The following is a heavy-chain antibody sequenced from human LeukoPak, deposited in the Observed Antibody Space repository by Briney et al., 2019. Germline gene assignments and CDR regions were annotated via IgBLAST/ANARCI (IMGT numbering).Heavy chain of an antibody. CDR2: ISSSSSYI. Sequence: GGSLRLSCAASGFTFSSYSMNWVRQAPGKGLEWVSSISSSSSYIYYADSVKGRFTISRDNAKNTLYLQMNSLRAEDTAVYYCTRYYGSGSPPFDYWGQGTLVTVSS. J-gene: IGHJ4*02. V-gene: IGHV3-21*01. D-gene: IGHD3-10*01. CDR3: TRYYGSGSPPFDY. CDR1: GFTFSSYS.